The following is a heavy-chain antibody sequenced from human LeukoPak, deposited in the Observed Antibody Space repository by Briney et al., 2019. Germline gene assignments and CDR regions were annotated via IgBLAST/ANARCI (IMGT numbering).Heavy chain of an antibody. D-gene: IGHD2-2*01. CDR3: ASLQSDIVVVPAAISGYYYMDV. J-gene: IGHJ6*03. V-gene: IGHV4-39*07. CDR1: GGSISSSSYY. Sequence: PSETLCLTCTVSGGSISSSSYYWDWIRQPPEKGLEWIGEINHSGSTNYNPSLKSRVTISVDTSKNQFFLKLSSVTAADTAVYYCASLQSDIVVVPAAISGYYYMDVWGKGTTVTVSS. CDR2: INHSGST.